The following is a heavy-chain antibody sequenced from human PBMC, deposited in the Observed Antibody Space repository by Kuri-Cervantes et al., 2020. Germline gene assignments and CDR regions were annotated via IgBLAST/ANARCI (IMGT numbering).Heavy chain of an antibody. CDR1: GFTFSDYY. D-gene: IGHD5-12*01. Sequence: GSLRLTCAASGFTFSDYYMSWIRQAPGKGLEWVSYISSSSSTIYYADSVKGRFTISRDNAKNSLYLQMNSLRAEDTAVYYCAGKWLIDAFDIWGKGTMVTVSS. CDR3: AGKWLIDAFDI. J-gene: IGHJ3*02. V-gene: IGHV3-11*04. CDR2: ISSSSSTI.